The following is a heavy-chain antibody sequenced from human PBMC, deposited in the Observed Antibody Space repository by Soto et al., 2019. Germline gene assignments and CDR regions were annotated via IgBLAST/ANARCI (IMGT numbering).Heavy chain of an antibody. D-gene: IGHD2-2*01. V-gene: IGHV1-69*04. CDR3: ARDSSYCSSTSCFKH. CDR2: IIPILGIA. J-gene: IGHJ1*01. Sequence: ASVKVSCKASGGTFSSYTISWVRQAPGQGLEWMGRIIPILGIANYAQKFQGRVTITADKSTSTAYMELSSPRSEDTAVYYCARDSSYCSSTSCFKHWGQGTLVTVSS. CDR1: GGTFSSYT.